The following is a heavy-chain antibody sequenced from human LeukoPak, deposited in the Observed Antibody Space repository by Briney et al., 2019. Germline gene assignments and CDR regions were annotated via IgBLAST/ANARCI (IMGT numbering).Heavy chain of an antibody. CDR1: GFTFSSYG. CDR3: ARDRTMVRGWDYYYGMDV. D-gene: IGHD3-10*01. CDR2: IWYDGSNK. Sequence: GGSLRLSCAASGFTFSSYGMHWVRQAPGKGLEWVAVIWYDGSNKYYADSVKGRFTISRDNSKNTLYLQMNSLRAEDTAVYYCARDRTMVRGWDYYYGMDVWGQGTTVTVSS. V-gene: IGHV3-33*01. J-gene: IGHJ6*02.